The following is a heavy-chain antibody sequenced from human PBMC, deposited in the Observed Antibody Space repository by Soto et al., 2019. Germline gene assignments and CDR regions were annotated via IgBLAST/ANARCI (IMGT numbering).Heavy chain of an antibody. CDR2: VSHSGNT. J-gene: IGHJ3*01. CDR1: GGSISNGGYS. Sequence: SEILSLTCAVSGGSISNGGYSWSWLRQPPGKGLERIGFVSHSGNTYYNPSLRSRVIISIDKSRNHFSLGLKSVTAADTAMHYCARTSYDILTGRLDAFDVWGQGTMVTVS. D-gene: IGHD3-9*01. CDR3: ARTSYDILTGRLDAFDV. V-gene: IGHV4-30-2*01.